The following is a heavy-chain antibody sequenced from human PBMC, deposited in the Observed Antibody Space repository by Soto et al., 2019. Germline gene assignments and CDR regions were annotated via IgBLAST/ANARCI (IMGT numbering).Heavy chain of an antibody. CDR2: ISAYNGNT. Sequence: QVQLEQSGAEVKKPRASVKVSFKASDYSFTSYDISWVREAPGQGLEWMGWISAYNGNTNDAQKLQGRVTMTTDTSTSTAYMELRSLRSDDTAVYYCARGDIGTTVTPGWGQGTLVTVSS. D-gene: IGHD4-17*01. V-gene: IGHV1-18*01. CDR3: ARGDIGTTVTPG. CDR1: DYSFTSYD. J-gene: IGHJ4*02.